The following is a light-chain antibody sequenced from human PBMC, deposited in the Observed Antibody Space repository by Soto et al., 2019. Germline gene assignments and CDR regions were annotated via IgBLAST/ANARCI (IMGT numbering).Light chain of an antibody. CDR3: QQYGSSPPT. Sequence: EIVLTQSPGTLSLSPGERATLSCRASQSVSNNYLAWYQRKPGQAPRLLIYGASSRATDIPYRFSGSGSGTDFTLTITRLEPEDFALYYCQQYGSSPPTFGQGTKVEIK. CDR2: GAS. CDR1: QSVSNNY. V-gene: IGKV3-20*01. J-gene: IGKJ1*01.